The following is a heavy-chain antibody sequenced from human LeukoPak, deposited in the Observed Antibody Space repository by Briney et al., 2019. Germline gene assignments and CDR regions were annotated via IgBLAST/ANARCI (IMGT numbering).Heavy chain of an antibody. Sequence: PSETLSLTCTVSGGSISSYYWGWIRQPPGKGLEWIGSIYYSGSTYYNPSLKSRVTISVDTSKNQFSLKLSSVTAADTAVYYCARNYYGSGSYYIGGNNWFDPWGQGTLVTVSS. D-gene: IGHD3-10*01. J-gene: IGHJ5*02. CDR1: GGSISSYY. CDR2: IYYSGST. V-gene: IGHV4-39*07. CDR3: ARNYYGSGSYYIGGNNWFDP.